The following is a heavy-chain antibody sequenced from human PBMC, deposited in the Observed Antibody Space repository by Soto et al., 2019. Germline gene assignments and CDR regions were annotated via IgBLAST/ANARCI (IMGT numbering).Heavy chain of an antibody. J-gene: IGHJ3*02. CDR2: ISGSSSNI. CDR3: TRTTRSPDAFDI. CDR1: GFTFSSYS. Sequence: GGSLRLSCAASGFTFSSYSMNWVRQAPGKGLEWVSYISGSSSNIYYADSVKGRFTISRGNAMNSLYLQMNSLRAEDTAVYYCTRTTRSPDAFDIWGQGTMVTVSS. V-gene: IGHV3-48*01. D-gene: IGHD2-2*01.